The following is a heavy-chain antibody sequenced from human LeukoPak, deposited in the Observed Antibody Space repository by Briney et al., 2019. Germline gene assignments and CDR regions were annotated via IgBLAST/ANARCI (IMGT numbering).Heavy chain of an antibody. CDR3: ARAQFNYYDSSGYYYPLDY. CDR2: INSDGSST. V-gene: IGHV3-74*01. CDR1: GFTFSSYW. D-gene: IGHD3-22*01. Sequence: VGSLRLPCAASGFTFSSYWMHWVRQAPGKGLVWVSRINSDGSSTSYADSVKGRFTISRDNAKNTLYLQMNSLRAEDTPVYYCARAQFNYYDSSGYYYPLDYWGQGTLVTVSS. J-gene: IGHJ4*02.